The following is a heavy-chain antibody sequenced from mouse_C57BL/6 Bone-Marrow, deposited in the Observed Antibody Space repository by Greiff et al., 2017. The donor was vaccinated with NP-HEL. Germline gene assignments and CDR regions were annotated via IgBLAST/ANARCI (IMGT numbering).Heavy chain of an antibody. CDR1: GYTFTSYW. CDR2: INPNSGST. V-gene: IGHV1-64*01. J-gene: IGHJ3*01. CDR3: ARCGYPAWFAY. D-gene: IGHD2-2*01. Sequence: QVQLQQPGAELVKPGASVKLSCKASGYTFTSYWMHWVKQRPGQGLEWIGMINPNSGSTNSNEKFNSKATLTVDKSSSPAYMQLSSLTSEDSAVYYCARCGYPAWFAYWGQGTLVTVSA.